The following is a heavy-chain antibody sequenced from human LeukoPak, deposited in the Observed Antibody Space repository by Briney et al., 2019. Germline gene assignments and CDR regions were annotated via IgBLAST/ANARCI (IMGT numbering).Heavy chain of an antibody. CDR2: IYTSGST. CDR3: ARDWSRWSFDY. V-gene: IGHV4-4*07. CDR1: GGSISNYY. Sequence: SETLSLTCTVSGGSISNYYWTWIRQPAGKGLEWIGRIYTSGSTDYNPSLKSRVTMSVDTSKNQFSLRLSSLTAADTAVYYCARDWSRWSFDYWGQGTLVTVSS. J-gene: IGHJ4*02. D-gene: IGHD6-13*01.